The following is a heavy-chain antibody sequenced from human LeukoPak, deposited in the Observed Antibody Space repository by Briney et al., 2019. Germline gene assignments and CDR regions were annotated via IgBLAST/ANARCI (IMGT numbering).Heavy chain of an antibody. D-gene: IGHD3-10*01. V-gene: IGHV3-30*18. CDR2: ISYDGSNK. J-gene: IGHJ4*02. CDR1: GFTFSSYG. CDR3: AKDSGGFDY. Sequence: GGSLRLSCAASGFTFSSYGMHWVRQAPGKGLEWVAVISYDGSNKYYADSVKGRFTISRDNSKNTLYLQMNSLRAEDTAVYYCAKDSGGFDYWGQGTLVTASS.